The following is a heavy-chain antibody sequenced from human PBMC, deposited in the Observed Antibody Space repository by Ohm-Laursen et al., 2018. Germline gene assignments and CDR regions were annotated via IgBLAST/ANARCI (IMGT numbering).Heavy chain of an antibody. CDR3: AGLTYYDFWSGYWDEYGMDV. V-gene: IGHV4-59*08. CDR1: GGSISSYY. Sequence: SDTLSLTCTVSGGSISSYYWSWIRQPPGKGLEWIGYIYYSGSTNYNPSLKSRVTISVDTSKNQFSLKLSSVTAADTAVYYCAGLTYYDFWSGYWDEYGMDVWGQGTTVTVSS. CDR2: IYYSGST. D-gene: IGHD3-3*01. J-gene: IGHJ6*02.